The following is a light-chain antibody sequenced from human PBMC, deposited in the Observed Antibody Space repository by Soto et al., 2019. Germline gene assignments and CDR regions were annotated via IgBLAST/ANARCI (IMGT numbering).Light chain of an antibody. CDR2: GAS. CDR3: QQYGSLWT. V-gene: IGKV3-20*01. Sequence: EIVLTQSPGTLSLSPGERATLSCRASQRVSSSYLAWYQQKPGQAPRLLIYGASSRATGIPDRFSGSGSGTDFTLTISRLEPEDFAVYYCQQYGSLWTFGQGT. J-gene: IGKJ1*01. CDR1: QRVSSSY.